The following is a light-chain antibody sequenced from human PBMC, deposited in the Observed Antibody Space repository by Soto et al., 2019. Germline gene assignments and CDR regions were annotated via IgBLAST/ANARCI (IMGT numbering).Light chain of an antibody. Sequence: QSALTQPASVSGSPGQSITISCTGTSSDVGTYVSWYQQRPDKAPKLMIYEGIKRPSGVSNRFSGSKSGNTASLTISGLQAEDEADYYCCSYARSTTYYVFGTGTKVTVL. J-gene: IGLJ1*01. V-gene: IGLV2-23*01. CDR3: CSYARSTTYYV. CDR1: SSDVGTY. CDR2: EGI.